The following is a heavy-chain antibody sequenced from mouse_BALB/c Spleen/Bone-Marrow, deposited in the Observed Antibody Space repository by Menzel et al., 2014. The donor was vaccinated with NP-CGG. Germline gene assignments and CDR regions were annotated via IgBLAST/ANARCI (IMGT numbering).Heavy chain of an antibody. Sequence: VKLMESGPGLVAPSQSLSITCTVSGFSLTSYGVHWVRQPPGKVLEWLRVIWAGGSTNYNSALMSRLSISKDNSKSQVFLKMNSLQTDDTAMYYCARGSYYDGAMDYWGQGTSVTVSS. CDR3: ARGSYYDGAMDY. CDR1: GFSLTSYG. V-gene: IGHV2-9*02. CDR2: IWAGGST. J-gene: IGHJ4*01. D-gene: IGHD1-1*01.